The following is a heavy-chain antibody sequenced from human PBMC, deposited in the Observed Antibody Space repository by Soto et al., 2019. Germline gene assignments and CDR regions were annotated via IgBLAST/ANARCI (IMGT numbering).Heavy chain of an antibody. D-gene: IGHD3-22*01. Sequence: PGGSLRLSCAASGFTFSSYAMSWVRQAPGKGLEWVSAISGSGGSTYYADSVKGRFTISRDNSKNTLYLQMNSLGAEDTAVYYCAKAHYDSSGYSLALDYWGQGTLVTVSS. J-gene: IGHJ4*02. CDR2: ISGSGGST. V-gene: IGHV3-23*01. CDR1: GFTFSSYA. CDR3: AKAHYDSSGYSLALDY.